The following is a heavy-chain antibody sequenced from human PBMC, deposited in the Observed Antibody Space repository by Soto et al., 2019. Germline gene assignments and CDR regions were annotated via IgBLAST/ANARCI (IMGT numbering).Heavy chain of an antibody. J-gene: IGHJ3*02. CDR1: GFAFSSHP. CDR2: ISDSGGLT. CDR3: ARRAIGSSRAFDI. D-gene: IGHD3-10*01. Sequence: LRLSCAASGFAFSSHPMSWVRQAPEKGLEWVSGISDSGGLTYNADSVKGRFTISRDNSKNTLYLQMNSLRAEDTAVYYCARRAIGSSRAFDIWGQGTMVTVSS. V-gene: IGHV3-23*01.